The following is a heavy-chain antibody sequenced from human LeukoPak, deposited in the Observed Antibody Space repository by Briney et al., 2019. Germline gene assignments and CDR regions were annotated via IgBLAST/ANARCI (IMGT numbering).Heavy chain of an antibody. J-gene: IGHJ6*03. CDR3: ARSVFGESRYYYYYMDV. V-gene: IGHV4-59*12. D-gene: IGHD3-10*01. CDR2: IYYSGST. CDR1: GGSISSYY. Sequence: ESGPTLVKPSETLSLTCTVSGGSISSYYWSWIRQPPGKGLEWIGYIYYSGSTNYNPSLKSRVTISVDTSKNQFSLKLSSVTAADTAVYYCARSVFGESRYYYYYMDVWGKGTTVTVSS.